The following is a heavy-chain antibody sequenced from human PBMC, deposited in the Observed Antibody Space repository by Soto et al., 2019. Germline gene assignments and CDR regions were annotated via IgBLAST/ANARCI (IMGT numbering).Heavy chain of an antibody. CDR2: IWYDGGNK. Sequence: LRLSCAAAGFTFSKYGMKWVRQAPGKGLEWVASIWYDGGNKYYADSVQGRFTISRDNSKSTMSLQMNRLTAEDTAVYYCDRIDLYDAMDVWGQGTTVTGSS. CDR3: DRIDLYDAMDV. CDR1: GFTFSKYG. J-gene: IGHJ6*02. D-gene: IGHD3-22*01. V-gene: IGHV3-33*01.